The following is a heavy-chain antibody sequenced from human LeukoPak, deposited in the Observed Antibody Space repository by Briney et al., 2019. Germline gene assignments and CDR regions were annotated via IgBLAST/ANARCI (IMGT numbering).Heavy chain of an antibody. D-gene: IGHD3-22*01. CDR2: MNPNSGNT. J-gene: IGHJ3*02. CDR3: ARGRRITMTVVVIRAAYAFDI. Sequence: ASMKVSCKASGYTFTSYDINWVRQATGQGLEWMGWMNPNSGNTGYAQKFQGRVTMTRNTSISTAYMELSSLRSEDTAVYYCARGRRITMTVVVIRAAYAFDIWGQGTMVTVSS. CDR1: GYTFTSYD. V-gene: IGHV1-8*01.